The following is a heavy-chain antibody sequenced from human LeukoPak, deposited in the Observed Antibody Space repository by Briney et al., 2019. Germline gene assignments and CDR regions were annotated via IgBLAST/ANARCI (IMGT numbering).Heavy chain of an antibody. J-gene: IGHJ5*02. CDR2: IIPIFGTA. CDR3: ARDREIIAAGNWFDP. D-gene: IGHD6-13*01. V-gene: IGHV1-69*05. CDR1: GGTFSSYA. Sequence: ASVKVSCKASGGTFSSYAISWVRQAPGQGLEWMGRIIPIFGTANYAQKFQGRVTITTDESTSTAYMELSSLRSEDTAVYYCARDREIIAAGNWFDPWGQGTLVTDSS.